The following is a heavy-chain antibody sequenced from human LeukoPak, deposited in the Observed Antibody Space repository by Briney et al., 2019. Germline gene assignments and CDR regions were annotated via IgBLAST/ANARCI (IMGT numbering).Heavy chain of an antibody. J-gene: IGHJ5*01. CDR2: IVVGSGNT. Sequence: TSVKVSCKASGFTFTSSAMQWVRQARGQRFEWIGWIVVGSGNTNYAQKFQERVTITRDMSTSTAYMELSSLRSEDTAVYYCAAGDIAAAGTVPWGQGTLVTVSS. V-gene: IGHV1-58*02. CDR3: AAGDIAAAGTVP. D-gene: IGHD6-13*01. CDR1: GFTFTSSA.